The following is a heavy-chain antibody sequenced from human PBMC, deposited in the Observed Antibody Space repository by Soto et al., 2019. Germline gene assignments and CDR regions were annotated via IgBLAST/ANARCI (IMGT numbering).Heavy chain of an antibody. CDR3: AHRYSGSYDY. D-gene: IGHD6-13*01. V-gene: IGHV2-5*02. Sequence: QITLKESGTTLVKPTQTLTLTCTFSGFSLSTSGVAVGWIRQPPGKALECLALIYWDDNKRYSPSLQSRITLTKDTSKTQVVLTMTNMDPVDTASYCCAHRYSGSYDYWGQGTLVTVSS. CDR2: IYWDDNK. CDR1: GFSLSTSGVA. J-gene: IGHJ4*02.